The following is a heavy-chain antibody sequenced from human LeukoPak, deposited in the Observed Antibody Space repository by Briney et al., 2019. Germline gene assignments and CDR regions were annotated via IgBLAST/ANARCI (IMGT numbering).Heavy chain of an antibody. CDR2: ITSSGTYI. Sequence: ETLSLTCAVYGGSFSGYYWSWIRQPPGKALEWVSSITSSGTYIFYADSVKGRFTISRDNAKNSLYLQMNSLGPEDTAVYFCARDPYSGSYGSYYYYYMDVWGKGTTVTVSS. CDR3: ARDPYSGSYGSYYYYYMDV. CDR1: GGSFSGYY. J-gene: IGHJ6*03. D-gene: IGHD1-26*01. V-gene: IGHV3-21*01.